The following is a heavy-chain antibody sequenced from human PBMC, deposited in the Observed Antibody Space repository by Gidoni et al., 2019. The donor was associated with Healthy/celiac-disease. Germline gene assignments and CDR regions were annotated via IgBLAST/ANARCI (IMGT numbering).Heavy chain of an antibody. J-gene: IGHJ6*03. CDR2: INPNSGGT. V-gene: IGHV1-2*02. CDR1: GYTFTGYY. D-gene: IGHD3-22*01. Sequence: QVQLVQSGAEVKKPGASVKVSSKASGYTFTGYYLHWVRQATGQGLEWMGWINPNSGGTNYAQKVQGRVTMTRDTSISTAYMELSRLRSDDTAVYYCARVGHYYDSSFAGVYYDYYMDVWGKGTTVTVSS. CDR3: ARVGHYYDSSFAGVYYDYYMDV.